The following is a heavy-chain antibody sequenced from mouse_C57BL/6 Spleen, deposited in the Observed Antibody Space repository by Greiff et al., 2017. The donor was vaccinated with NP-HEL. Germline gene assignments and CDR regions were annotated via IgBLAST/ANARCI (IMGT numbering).Heavy chain of an antibody. CDR3: ARDDYYGSSGFAY. CDR1: GFTFSSYA. CDR2: ISDGGSYT. V-gene: IGHV5-4*01. D-gene: IGHD1-1*01. Sequence: EVMLVESGGGLVKPGGSLKLSCAASGFTFSSYAMSWVRQTPEKRLEWVATISDGGSYTYYPDNVKGRFTISRDNAKNNLYLQMSHLKSEDTAMYYCARDDYYGSSGFAYWGQGTLVTVSA. J-gene: IGHJ3*01.